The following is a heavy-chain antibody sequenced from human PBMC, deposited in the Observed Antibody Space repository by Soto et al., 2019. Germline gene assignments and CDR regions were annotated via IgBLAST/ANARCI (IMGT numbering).Heavy chain of an antibody. CDR3: AKATTSRAGIVVVVAATMDV. CDR1: GFTFSSYA. Sequence: EVQLLESGGGLVQPGGSLRLSCAASGFTFSSYAMSWVRQAPGKGLEWVSAISGSGGSTYYADSVKGRFTISRDNSKNTLYLQMNSLKAEDTAVYYCAKATTSRAGIVVVVAATMDVWGQGTTVTVSS. V-gene: IGHV3-23*01. D-gene: IGHD2-15*01. CDR2: ISGSGGST. J-gene: IGHJ6*02.